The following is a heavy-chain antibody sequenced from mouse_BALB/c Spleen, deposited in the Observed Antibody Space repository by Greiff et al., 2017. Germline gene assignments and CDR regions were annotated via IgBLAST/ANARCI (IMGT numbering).Heavy chain of an antibody. CDR2: IYPENGNT. D-gene: IGHD1-1*01. Sequence: VQLQQSGAELVRPGALVKLSCKASGFTFKDYYMHWVKQRPEQGLEWIGWIYPENGNTKYDPKFQGKASITADTSSNTAYLQLSSLTSEDTAVYYSARSTVVGPRYFDYWGQGTTLTVSS. CDR3: ARSTVVGPRYFDY. J-gene: IGHJ2*01. CDR1: GFTFKDYY. V-gene: IGHV14-1*02.